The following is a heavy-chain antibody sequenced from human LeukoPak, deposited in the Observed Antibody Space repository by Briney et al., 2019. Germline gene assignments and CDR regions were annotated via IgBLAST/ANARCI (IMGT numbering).Heavy chain of an antibody. J-gene: IGHJ5*02. CDR3: ARRGYCSGGSCYSRWFDP. D-gene: IGHD2-15*01. CDR2: IYYSGST. CDR1: GGSISSSSYY. V-gene: IGHV4-39*01. Sequence: SETLSLTCTVSGGSISSSSYYWGWIRQPPGKGLEWSGSIYYSGSTYYNPSLKSRVTISVDTSKSQFSLKLSSVTAADTAVYYCARRGYCSGGSCYSRWFDPWGQGTLVTVSS.